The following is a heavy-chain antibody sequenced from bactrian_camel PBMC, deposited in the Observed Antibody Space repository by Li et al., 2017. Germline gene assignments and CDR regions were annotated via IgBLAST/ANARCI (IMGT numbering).Heavy chain of an antibody. CDR3: AANPDWVRPLVPSTFGF. CDR2: INSGGGGI. CDR1: EFAFSNSA. V-gene: IGHV3S42*01. J-gene: IGHJ6*01. D-gene: IGHD5*01. Sequence: VQLVESGGGLVQPGGSLRLSCEVSEFAFSNSAMSWVRQAPGKGLEWDSVINSGGGGINYAGGVEGRFTISRDNAKNKLYLQLNSLETEDTAIYYCAANPDWVRPLVPSTFGFWGQGTQVTVS.